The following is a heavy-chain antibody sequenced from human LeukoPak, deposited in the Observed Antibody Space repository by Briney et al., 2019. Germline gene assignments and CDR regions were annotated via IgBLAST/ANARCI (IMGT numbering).Heavy chain of an antibody. CDR3: AIAGAGIDYYYSYGMDV. CDR1: GDSVSSNSAA. V-gene: IGHV6-1*01. D-gene: IGHD1-14*01. CDR2: TYYRSKLYN. J-gene: IGHJ6*02. Sequence: SQTLSLTCAISGDSVSSNSAAWNWIRQSPSRGLEWLGRTYYRSKLYNDYAVSVKSLITINTDTSKNQFSLKLNSVTPEDTAVYYCAIAGAGIDYYYSYGMDVWGQGTTVTVSS.